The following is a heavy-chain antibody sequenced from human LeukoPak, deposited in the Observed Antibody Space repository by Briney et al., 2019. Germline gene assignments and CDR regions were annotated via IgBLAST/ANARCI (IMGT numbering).Heavy chain of an antibody. Sequence: SETLSLTCTVSGGSISSGGYYWSWIRQPPGKGLEWIGYIYHSGSTYYNPSLKSRVTISVDRSKNQFSLKLSSVTAADTAVYYCARVDSVYDSSGYVRGYFDYWGQGTLVTVSS. CDR1: GGSISSGGYY. CDR3: ARVDSVYDSSGYVRGYFDY. CDR2: IYHSGST. D-gene: IGHD3-22*01. J-gene: IGHJ4*02. V-gene: IGHV4-30-2*01.